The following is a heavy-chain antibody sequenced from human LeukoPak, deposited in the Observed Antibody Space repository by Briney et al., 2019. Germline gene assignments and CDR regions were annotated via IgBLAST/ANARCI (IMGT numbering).Heavy chain of an antibody. J-gene: IGHJ4*02. V-gene: IGHV3-21*01. CDR3: ARTQLSDTAMSYFDY. D-gene: IGHD5-18*01. Sequence: NTGGSLRLSCAASGFTFSSYGMNWVRQAPGKGLEWLSYLSNTGNIHYAQSVKGRFTISRDNAKNSLYLQMNSLRAEDTAVYYCARTQLSDTAMSYFDYWGRGTLVTVSS. CDR2: LSNTGNI. CDR1: GFTFSSYG.